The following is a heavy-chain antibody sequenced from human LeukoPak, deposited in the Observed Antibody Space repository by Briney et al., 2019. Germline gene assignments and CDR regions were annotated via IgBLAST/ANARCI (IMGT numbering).Heavy chain of an antibody. CDR3: AKEASIYYYGSGSQSEGYLDY. Sequence: PGGSLRLSCEASGFTFSSYAMNWVRRAPGKGLEWVSVVSGSGGSTYYADSVKGRFTVSRDHSKNTLYLQMNSLRAEDTAVYYCAKEASIYYYGSGSQSEGYLDYWGQGTLVTVSS. J-gene: IGHJ4*02. V-gene: IGHV3-23*01. D-gene: IGHD3-10*01. CDR2: VSGSGGST. CDR1: GFTFSSYA.